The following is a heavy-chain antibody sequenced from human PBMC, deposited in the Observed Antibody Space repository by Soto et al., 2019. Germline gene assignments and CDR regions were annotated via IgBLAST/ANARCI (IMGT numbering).Heavy chain of an antibody. CDR1: GGTFSSYA. CDR2: LIPIFGTA. Sequence: QVQLVQSGAEVKKPGSSVKVSCKASGGTFSSYAISWVRQAPGQGLESMGGLIPIFGTANYAQKFQGRVTITAEESTSTAYMELSSLSFEDTAVYYCARADMEIVVVSHVNYYYYGMDVWGHGPTVTVSS. J-gene: IGHJ6*02. CDR3: ARADMEIVVVSHVNYYYYGMDV. D-gene: IGHD3-22*01. V-gene: IGHV1-69*01.